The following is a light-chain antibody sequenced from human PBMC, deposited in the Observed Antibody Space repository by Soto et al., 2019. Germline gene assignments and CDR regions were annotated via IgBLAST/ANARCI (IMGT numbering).Light chain of an antibody. CDR2: AAS. CDR1: QGIISY. CDR3: RQYYSYPHT. Sequence: AIRMTQSPSSFSASTGDRVTITCRASQGIISYLAWYQQKPGKAPKLLIYAASTLQSGVTSRFSGSGSGTDYTLTISRLQTEDFATSDCRQYYSYPHTLGQGTKVEIK. J-gene: IGKJ1*01. V-gene: IGKV1-8*01.